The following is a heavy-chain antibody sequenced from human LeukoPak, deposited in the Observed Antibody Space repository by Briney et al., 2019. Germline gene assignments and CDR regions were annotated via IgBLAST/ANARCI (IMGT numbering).Heavy chain of an antibody. CDR3: AREWGRSSGYDY. CDR1: GFTVSSNY. J-gene: IGHJ4*02. Sequence: PGGSLRLSCAASGFTVSSNYMSWVRQAPGKGPEWVSVIYSGGSTYYADSVKGRFTISRDNSKNTLYLQMNSLRAEDTAVYYCAREWGRSSGYDYWGQGTLVTVSS. CDR2: IYSGGST. D-gene: IGHD3-22*01. V-gene: IGHV3-66*01.